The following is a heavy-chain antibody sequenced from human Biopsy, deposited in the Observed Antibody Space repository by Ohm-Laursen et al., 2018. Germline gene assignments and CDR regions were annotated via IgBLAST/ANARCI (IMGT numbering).Heavy chain of an antibody. CDR2: NIPILGTG. Sequence: VSSVKVSCKAPGGTFINYGVNWVRQDPGQGLEWLGGNIPILGTGNYAQKFQDSVTVAADTSTSTATIELRSLRSDDTAVYYCATKLTGYFHHWGQGTLVIVSS. CDR1: GGTFINYG. CDR3: ATKLTGYFHH. J-gene: IGHJ1*01. V-gene: IGHV1-69*06. D-gene: IGHD3-9*01.